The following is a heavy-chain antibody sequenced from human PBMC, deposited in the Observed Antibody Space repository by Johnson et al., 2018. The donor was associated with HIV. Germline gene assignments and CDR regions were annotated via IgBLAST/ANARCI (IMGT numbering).Heavy chain of an antibody. CDR1: GFTFDDYG. CDR3: ARVTRYNWNSDAFDI. D-gene: IGHD1-1*01. CDR2: INWNGGST. J-gene: IGHJ3*02. Sequence: EVQLVESGGGVVRPGGSLRLSCAASGFTFDDYGMSWVRQAPGKGLEWVSGINWNGGSTGYADAVKGRFHISSENAKNSLYLQMTSLRAEETALYYCARVTRYNWNSDAFDIWGQGTMVTVSS. V-gene: IGHV3-20*04.